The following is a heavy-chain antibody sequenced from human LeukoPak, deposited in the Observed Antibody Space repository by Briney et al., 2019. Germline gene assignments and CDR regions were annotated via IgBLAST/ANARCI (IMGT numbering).Heavy chain of an antibody. CDR1: GFTFRRYW. CDR3: ARDFAPYTSGWPSY. CDR2: IDDDGSST. J-gene: IGHJ4*02. D-gene: IGHD6-19*01. V-gene: IGHV3-74*01. Sequence: PGGSLRLSCAASGFTFRRYWMHWVRQAPGKGLVWVSRIDDDGSSTSYADSVKGRFTISRDNANNTLYLQMNSLRAEETAVYYCARDFAPYTSGWPSYWGQGTLVTVSS.